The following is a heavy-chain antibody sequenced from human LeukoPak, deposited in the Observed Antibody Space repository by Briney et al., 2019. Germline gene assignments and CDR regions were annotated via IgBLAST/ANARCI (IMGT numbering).Heavy chain of an antibody. V-gene: IGHV4-30-2*01. CDR1: GGSISSGDYS. D-gene: IGHD3-10*01. CDR3: ARYILGVVRWFDP. CDR2: IYHSGST. J-gene: IGHJ5*02. Sequence: SETLSLTCAVSGGSISSGDYSWRWIRQPPGKGLEWIGYIYHSGSTYYNPPLKSRVTISVDRSKNQLSLKLSSVTAADTAVYYCARYILGVVRWFDPWGQGTLVTVSS.